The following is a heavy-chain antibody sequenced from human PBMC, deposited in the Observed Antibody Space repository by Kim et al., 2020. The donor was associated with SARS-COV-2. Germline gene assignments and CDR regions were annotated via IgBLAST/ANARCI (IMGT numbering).Heavy chain of an antibody. D-gene: IGHD3-10*01. Sequence: ASVKVSCKASGYTFTSYAMHWVRQAPGQRLEWMGWINAGNGNTKYSQKFQGRVTITRDTSASTAYMELSSLRSEDTAVYYCARDLTVLLWFGELDYWGQGTLVTVSS. CDR2: INAGNGNT. J-gene: IGHJ4*02. CDR1: GYTFTSYA. CDR3: ARDLTVLLWFGELDY. V-gene: IGHV1-3*01.